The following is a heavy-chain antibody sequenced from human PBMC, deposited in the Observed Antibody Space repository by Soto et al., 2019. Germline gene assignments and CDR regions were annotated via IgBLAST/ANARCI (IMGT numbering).Heavy chain of an antibody. Sequence: GGSLRLSCAASGFTFSSYAMSWVRQAPGKGLEWVSAISGSGGSTYYADSVKGRFTISRDNSKNTLYLQMNSLRAEDTAVYYCAKGVGIVVVTTYDYWGQGTRVTVSS. V-gene: IGHV3-23*01. CDR3: AKGVGIVVVTTYDY. CDR2: ISGSGGST. J-gene: IGHJ4*02. D-gene: IGHD3-22*01. CDR1: GFTFSSYA.